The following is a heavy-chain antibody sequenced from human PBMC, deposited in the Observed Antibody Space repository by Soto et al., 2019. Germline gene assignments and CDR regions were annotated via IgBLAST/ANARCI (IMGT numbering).Heavy chain of an antibody. CDR1: GDSISSNGYY. D-gene: IGHD3-10*01. V-gene: IGHV4-31*03. J-gene: IGHJ3*02. Sequence: SETLSLTCTVSGDSISSNGYYWSWIRQHPEKGLEWIGYINYSGNTYYSSSLKSRVTISGDTSKNQFSLNLSSVTAADTAVYYCARWYYYGSYAFDIWGQGTMVTVSS. CDR3: ARWYYYGSYAFDI. CDR2: INYSGNT.